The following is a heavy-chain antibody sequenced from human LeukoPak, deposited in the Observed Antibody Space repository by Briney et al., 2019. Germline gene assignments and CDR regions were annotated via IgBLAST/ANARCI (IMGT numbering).Heavy chain of an antibody. Sequence: ASVKVSCKASGYTFTNYAINWVRQAPGQGLEWMGWINTNTGNPTYAQGFTGHFVFSLDTSVSTAYLQISSLKASDTAMYYCARVDTAMVVPFDYWGQGTLITVSS. CDR2: INTNTGNP. D-gene: IGHD5-18*01. V-gene: IGHV7-4-1*02. J-gene: IGHJ4*01. CDR1: GYTFTNYA. CDR3: ARVDTAMVVPFDY.